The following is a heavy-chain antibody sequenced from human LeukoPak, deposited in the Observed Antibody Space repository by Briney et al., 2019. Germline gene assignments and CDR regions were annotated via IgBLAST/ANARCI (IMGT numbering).Heavy chain of an antibody. CDR3: ARPRYSSGSNFDY. V-gene: IGHV1-8*01. J-gene: IGHJ4*02. Sequence: ASVKVSCKASGYTFTSYDINWVRQATGQGLEWMGWMNTNSGNTGYAQKFQGRVTMTRNTSISTAYMELSSLRSEDTAVYYCARPRYSSGSNFDYWGQGTLVTVSS. D-gene: IGHD6-19*01. CDR2: MNTNSGNT. CDR1: GYTFTSYD.